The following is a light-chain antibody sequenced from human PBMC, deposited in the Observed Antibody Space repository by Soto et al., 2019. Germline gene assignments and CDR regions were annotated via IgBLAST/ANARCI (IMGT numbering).Light chain of an antibody. Sequence: EIVLTQSPGTLSLSPGERATLSCRASQTVTGTYLAWYQQKPGQAPRLLMYGASNRATGIPDRFSGSGSGTDFTLTISRLDPEDFAVYYCQQCGPSLTYTFGQGTKLEIK. CDR3: QQCGPSLTYT. CDR2: GAS. CDR1: QTVTGTY. J-gene: IGKJ2*01. V-gene: IGKV3-20*01.